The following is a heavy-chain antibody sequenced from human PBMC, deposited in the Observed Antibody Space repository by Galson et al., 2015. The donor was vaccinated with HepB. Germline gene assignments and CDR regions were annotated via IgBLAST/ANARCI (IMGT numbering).Heavy chain of an antibody. D-gene: IGHD2-2*02. CDR1: GYTLTELS. V-gene: IGHV1-24*01. CDR3: ATWNIVVVPAAIYAPAYYFDY. CDR2: FYPEDGET. J-gene: IGHJ4*02. Sequence: SVKVSCKVSGYTLTELSMHWVRQAPGKGLEWMGGFYPEDGETIYAQKFQGRVTMTEDTSTDTAYMELSSLRSEDTAVYYCATWNIVVVPAAIYAPAYYFDYWGQGTLVTVSS.